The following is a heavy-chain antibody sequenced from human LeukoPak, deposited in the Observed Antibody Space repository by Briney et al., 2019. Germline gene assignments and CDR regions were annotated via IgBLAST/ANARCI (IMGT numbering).Heavy chain of an antibody. CDR2: VYYTGST. D-gene: IGHD3-10*01. CDR1: GDSISSYY. CDR3: AREDSGSYYNYYYFYMDV. V-gene: IGHV4-59*12. Sequence: SETLSLTCTVSGDSISSYYWSWVRQPPGKGLEWIGFVYYTGSTNYSPSLKSRVTISVDTSKNQFSLKLSSVTAADTAVYYCAREDSGSYYNYYYFYMDVWGKGTTVTISS. J-gene: IGHJ6*03.